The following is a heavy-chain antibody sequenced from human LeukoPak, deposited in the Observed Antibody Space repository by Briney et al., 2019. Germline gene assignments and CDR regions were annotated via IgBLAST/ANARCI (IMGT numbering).Heavy chain of an antibody. D-gene: IGHD5-18*01. Sequence: GRSLRLSCAASGFTFSSYAMHWVRQAPGKGLEWVAVISYDGSNKYYADSVKGRFTISRDNSKNTLYPQMNSLRAEDTAVYYCARDHSYIDAFDIWGQGTMVTVSS. CDR2: ISYDGSNK. CDR3: ARDHSYIDAFDI. J-gene: IGHJ3*02. CDR1: GFTFSSYA. V-gene: IGHV3-30-3*01.